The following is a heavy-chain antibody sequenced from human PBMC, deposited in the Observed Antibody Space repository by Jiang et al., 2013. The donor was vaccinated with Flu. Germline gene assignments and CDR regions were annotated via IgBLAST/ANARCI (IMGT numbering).Heavy chain of an antibody. D-gene: IGHD2-2*01. CDR2: INPNSGGT. CDR3: AREGVVVVPAAMRFNWFDP. Sequence: CKASGGTFSSYAISWVRQAPGQGLEWMGRINPNSGGTNYAQKFQGRVTMTRDTSISTAYMELSRLRSDDTAVYYCAREGVVVVPAAMRFNWFDPGAREPWSPSPQ. J-gene: IGHJ5*02. CDR1: GGTFSSYA. V-gene: IGHV1-2*06.